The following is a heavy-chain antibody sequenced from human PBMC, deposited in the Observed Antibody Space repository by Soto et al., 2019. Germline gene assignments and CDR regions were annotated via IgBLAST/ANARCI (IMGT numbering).Heavy chain of an antibody. CDR1: GFTFSSYA. Sequence: QVQLVESGGGVVQPGRSLRLSCAASGFTFSSYAMHWVRQAPGKGLEWVAVISYDGSNKYYADSVKGRFTISRDNSKNTLYLQMNSLRAEDTGVYYCARTVTYYDFWSGYRDYYYYGMDVWGQGTTVTVSS. D-gene: IGHD3-3*01. CDR2: ISYDGSNK. V-gene: IGHV3-30-3*01. CDR3: ARTVTYYDFWSGYRDYYYYGMDV. J-gene: IGHJ6*02.